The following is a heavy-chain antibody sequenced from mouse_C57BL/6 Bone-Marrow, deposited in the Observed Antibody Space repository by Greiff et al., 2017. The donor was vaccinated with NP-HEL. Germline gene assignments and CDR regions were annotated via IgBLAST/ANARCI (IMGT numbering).Heavy chain of an antibody. D-gene: IGHD4-1*01. V-gene: IGHV1-80*01. Sequence: QVQLQQSGAELVKPGASVKISCKASGYAFSSYWMNWVKQRPGKGLEWIGQIYPGDGDTNYNGKFKGKATLTADKSSSTAYMQLSSLTSEDSAVYFCARKAANWDVYWYFDVWGTGTTVTVSS. J-gene: IGHJ1*03. CDR3: ARKAANWDVYWYFDV. CDR2: IYPGDGDT. CDR1: GYAFSSYW.